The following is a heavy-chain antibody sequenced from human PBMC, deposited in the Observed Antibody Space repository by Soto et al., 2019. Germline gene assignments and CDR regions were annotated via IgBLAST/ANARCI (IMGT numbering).Heavy chain of an antibody. CDR3: ARERTVTTGYYGMDV. Sequence: PWGSLRLSCAASGFTFISYWIIFFRHPPLKGLEWVANIKQDGSEKYYVDSVKGRFTISRDNAKNSLYLQMNSLRAEDTAVYYCARERTVTTGYYGMDVWGQGTTVTVSS. V-gene: IGHV3-7*01. J-gene: IGHJ6*02. CDR1: GFTFISYW. CDR2: IKQDGSEK. D-gene: IGHD4-4*01.